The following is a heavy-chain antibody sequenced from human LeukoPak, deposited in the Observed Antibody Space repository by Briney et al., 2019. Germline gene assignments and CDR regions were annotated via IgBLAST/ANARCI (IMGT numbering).Heavy chain of an antibody. V-gene: IGHV4-34*01. D-gene: IGHD3-9*01. Sequence: SETLSLTCAVYGGSFSGYYWSWIRQPPGKGLEWIGEINHSGSAKYNPSLKSRVTISVDTSKNQFSLKLSSVTAADTAVYYCARDSRGDILTGPLDYWGQGTLVTVSS. CDR3: ARDSRGDILTGPLDY. J-gene: IGHJ4*02. CDR1: GGSFSGYY. CDR2: INHSGSA.